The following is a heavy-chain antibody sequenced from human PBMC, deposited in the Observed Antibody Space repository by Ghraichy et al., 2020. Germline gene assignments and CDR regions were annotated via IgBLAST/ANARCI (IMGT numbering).Heavy chain of an antibody. J-gene: IGHJ6*02. D-gene: IGHD2-15*01. CDR2: ISGSGGST. CDR1: GFTFSSYA. Sequence: SCAASGFTFSSYAMSWVRQAPGKGLEWVSAISGSGGSTYYADSVKGRFTISRDNSKNTLYLQMNSLRAEDTAVYYCAKDLYCSGGSCYVDYYYYGMDVWGQGTTVTVSS. V-gene: IGHV3-23*01. CDR3: AKDLYCSGGSCYVDYYYYGMDV.